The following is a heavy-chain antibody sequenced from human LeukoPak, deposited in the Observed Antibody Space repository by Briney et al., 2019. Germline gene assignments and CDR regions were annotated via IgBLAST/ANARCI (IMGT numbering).Heavy chain of an antibody. CDR1: GYTFTSYD. V-gene: IGHV1-8*01. CDR3: ARGDTAMVIGYYYMDV. CDR2: MNPNSGNT. Sequence: SVKVSCKASGYTFTSYDINWVRQATGQGLEWMGWMNPNSGNTGYAQKFQGRVTMTRNTSISTAYMELSSLRSEDTAVYYCARGDTAMVIGYYYMDVWGKGTTVTISS. J-gene: IGHJ6*03. D-gene: IGHD5-18*01.